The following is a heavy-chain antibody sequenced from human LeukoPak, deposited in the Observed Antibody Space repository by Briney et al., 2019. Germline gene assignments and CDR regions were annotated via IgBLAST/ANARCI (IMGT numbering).Heavy chain of an antibody. Sequence: GGSLRLSCAASGFTFSSYAMSWVRQAPGKGLEWVSAISGSGGSTYYADSVKGRFTISRDNSKNTLYLQMDSLRAEDTAVYYCATGYYDFWSGYSETPANYYFDYWGQGTPVTVSS. CDR2: ISGSGGST. V-gene: IGHV3-23*01. CDR1: GFTFSSYA. J-gene: IGHJ4*02. D-gene: IGHD3-3*01. CDR3: ATGYYDFWSGYSETPANYYFDY.